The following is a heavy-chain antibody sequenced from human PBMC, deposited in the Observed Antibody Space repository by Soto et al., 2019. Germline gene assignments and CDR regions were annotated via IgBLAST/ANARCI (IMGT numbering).Heavy chain of an antibody. J-gene: IGHJ4*02. Sequence: PSETLSLTCTVSGRSISSYYWSWIRQPPGKGLEWIGYFYYSGSTNYNPSLKSRVTISVDTSKNQFSLKLSSVTAADTAVYYCARGTLTSYFDYWGQGTLVTVSS. CDR1: GRSISSYY. V-gene: IGHV4-59*01. CDR2: FYYSGST. CDR3: ARGTLTSYFDY.